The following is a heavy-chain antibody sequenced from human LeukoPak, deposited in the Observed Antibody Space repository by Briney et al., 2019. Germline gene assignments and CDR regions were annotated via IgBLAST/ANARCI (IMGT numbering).Heavy chain of an antibody. D-gene: IGHD3-10*01. J-gene: IGHJ4*02. V-gene: IGHV3-74*03. Sequence: GGSLSLSCEASGFTFGSHAMYWVRQAPGKGLEWVAGINRDGSTTKYADSVKGRFTVSRDNAKNTLNLQMNSLRAEDTAVYYCARDKKSGESSEIDYWGQGTLVTVSS. CDR3: ARDKKSGESSEIDY. CDR2: INRDGSTT. CDR1: GFTFGSHA.